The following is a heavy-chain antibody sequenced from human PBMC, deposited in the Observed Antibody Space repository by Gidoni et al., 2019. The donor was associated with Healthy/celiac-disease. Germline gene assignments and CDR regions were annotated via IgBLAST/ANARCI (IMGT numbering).Heavy chain of an antibody. J-gene: IGHJ3*02. CDR1: GYTFTSYG. D-gene: IGHD2-15*01. CDR2: ISAYNGNT. V-gene: IGHV1-18*01. Sequence: QVQLVQSGAEVKKPGASVKVSCKASGYTFTSYGISWVRQAPGQGLEWMGWISAYNGNTNYAQKLQGRVTMTTDTSTSTAYMELRSLRSDDTAVYYCARDSDIVVVVGRSHDAFDIWGQGTMVTVSS. CDR3: ARDSDIVVVVGRSHDAFDI.